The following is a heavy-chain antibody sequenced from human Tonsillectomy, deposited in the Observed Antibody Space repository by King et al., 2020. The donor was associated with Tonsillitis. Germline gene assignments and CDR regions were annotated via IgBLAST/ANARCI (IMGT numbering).Heavy chain of an antibody. CDR1: GFTFADYA. D-gene: IGHD3-10*01. V-gene: IGHV3-43*02. Sequence: VQLVESGGGVVQPGGSLRLSCAGSGFTFADYAMHWVRQAPGRGLEWVSLISADGVSTYYADSVRGRFTISRDDSKNSLYLQMNSLRTEDTALYYCTKVYRDYYYYMDVGGNGTTVTVSS. CDR2: ISADGVST. J-gene: IGHJ6*03. CDR3: TKVYRDYYYYMDV.